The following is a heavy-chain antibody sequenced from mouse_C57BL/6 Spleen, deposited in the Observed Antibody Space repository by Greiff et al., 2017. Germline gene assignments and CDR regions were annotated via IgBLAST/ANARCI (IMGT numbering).Heavy chain of an antibody. CDR3: ARDPDYCGSSVYYFDY. Sequence: EVKLVESGGGLVKPGGSLKLSCAASGFTFSSYAMSWVRQTPEKRLEWVATISDGGSYTYYPDNVKGRFTISRDNAKNNLYLQMSHLKSEDTAMYYGARDPDYCGSSVYYFDYWGQGTTLTVSS. CDR1: GFTFSSYA. D-gene: IGHD1-1*01. J-gene: IGHJ2*01. CDR2: ISDGGSYT. V-gene: IGHV5-4*01.